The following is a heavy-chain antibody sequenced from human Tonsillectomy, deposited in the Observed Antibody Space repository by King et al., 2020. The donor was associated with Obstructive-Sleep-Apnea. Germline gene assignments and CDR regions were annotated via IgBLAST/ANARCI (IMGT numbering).Heavy chain of an antibody. CDR2: MYYSGST. D-gene: IGHD6-6*01. J-gene: IGHJ4*02. V-gene: IGHV4-39*07. CDR3: ARDLAYSTSPDFDY. CDR1: GGSISSSSYY. Sequence: QLQESGPGLVKPSETLSLTCTVSGGSISSSSYYWGWIRQPPGKGLEWIGSMYYSGSTYYNPSLKSRVTISVDTAKNQFSLKLSSVTAAGTAVYYCARDLAYSTSPDFDYWGQGTLVTVSS.